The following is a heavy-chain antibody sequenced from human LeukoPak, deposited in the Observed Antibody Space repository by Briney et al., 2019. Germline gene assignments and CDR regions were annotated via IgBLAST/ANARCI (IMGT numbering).Heavy chain of an antibody. CDR1: GFTFSSYS. CDR3: ARSPRVNSGWYLGY. CDR2: ISSSSSYI. V-gene: IGHV3-21*01. J-gene: IGHJ4*02. Sequence: GGSLRLSCAASGFTFSSYSMNWARQAPGKGLEWVSSISSSSSYIYYADSVRGRFTISRDNAKNSLYLQMNSLRAEDTAVYYCARSPRVNSGWYLGYWGQGTLVTVSS. D-gene: IGHD6-19*01.